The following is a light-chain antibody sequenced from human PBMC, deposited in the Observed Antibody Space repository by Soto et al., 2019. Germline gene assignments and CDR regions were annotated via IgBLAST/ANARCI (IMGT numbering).Light chain of an antibody. V-gene: IGLV4-69*01. J-gene: IGLJ2*01. Sequence: VLTQSPSASASLGASVKLTCTLSSGHSSYAIAWHQKQPGKGPRYLMDLNNDGSHSKGDGIPDRFSGSSSGAERYLIISSLQSEDEADYYCQTWCTGFQVFGGGTKLTVL. CDR3: QTWCTGFQV. CDR2: LNNDGSH. CDR1: SGHSSYA.